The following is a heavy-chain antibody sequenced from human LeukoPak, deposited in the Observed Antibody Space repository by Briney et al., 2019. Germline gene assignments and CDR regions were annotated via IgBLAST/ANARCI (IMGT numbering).Heavy chain of an antibody. V-gene: IGHV3-23*01. Sequence: GGSLRLSCSASGFTFRNSAMTWVRQAPGKGLEWVSSISAGGSNTNHADSVKGRFTISRGNSKSTLYLQMNSLRVEDTAIYYCANALSVPNWNRTPFDFWGQGTLVTVSS. D-gene: IGHD1-1*01. CDR1: GFTFRNSA. J-gene: IGHJ4*02. CDR2: ISAGGSNT. CDR3: ANALSVPNWNRTPFDF.